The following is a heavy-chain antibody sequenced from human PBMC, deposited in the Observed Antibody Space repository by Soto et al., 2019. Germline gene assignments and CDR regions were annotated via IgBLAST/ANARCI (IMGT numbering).Heavy chain of an antibody. CDR1: GGTFSSYT. Sequence: QVPLVQSGAEVKKPGSSVKVSCKASGGTFSSYTISWVRQAPGQGLEWMGRIIPILGIANYAQKFQGRVTITADKSTSTAYMELSSLRSEDTAVYYCARDRMDSSWSTYNWFDPWGQGTLVTVSS. D-gene: IGHD6-6*01. CDR3: ARDRMDSSWSTYNWFDP. V-gene: IGHV1-69*08. CDR2: IIPILGIA. J-gene: IGHJ5*02.